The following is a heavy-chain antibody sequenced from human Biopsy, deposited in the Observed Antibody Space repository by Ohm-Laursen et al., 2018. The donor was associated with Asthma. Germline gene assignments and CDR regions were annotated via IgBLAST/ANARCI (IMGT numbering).Heavy chain of an antibody. CDR1: GYTFISYA. D-gene: IGHD3-9*01. V-gene: IGHV1-3*01. J-gene: IGHJ3*01. CDR3: ARTYYDFLTGQVNDAFAL. Sequence: ASVKVSCKASGYTFISYAIHWVRQAPGQRFEWMGWINAGDGNTKYSQKFQGRVTITRDTSASTAYMDLRSLRSEDTAMYYCARTYYDFLTGQVNDAFALWGQGTMVTVSS. CDR2: INAGDGNT.